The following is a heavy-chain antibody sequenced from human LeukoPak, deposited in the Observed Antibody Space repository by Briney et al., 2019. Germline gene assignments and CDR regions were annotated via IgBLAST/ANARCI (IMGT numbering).Heavy chain of an antibody. V-gene: IGHV3-21*01. J-gene: IGHJ6*03. CDR1: GFTFSSYS. CDR2: ISSSSSYI. D-gene: IGHD6-13*01. CDR3: ARDNTAAAGTVVPYYYMDV. Sequence: GGSLRLSCAASGFTFSSYSMNWVRQAPGKGLEWVSSISSSSSYIYYADSGKGRFTISRDNAKNSLYLQMNSLRAEDTAVYYCARDNTAAAGTVVPYYYMDVWGKGTTVTVSS.